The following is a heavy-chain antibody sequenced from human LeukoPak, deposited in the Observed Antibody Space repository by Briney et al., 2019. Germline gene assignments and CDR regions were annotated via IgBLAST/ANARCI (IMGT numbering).Heavy chain of an antibody. Sequence: SETLSLTCTVSGGSISSSSYYWGWIRQPPGKGLEWIGSIYYSGSTYHNPSLKSRVTISVDTSKNQFSLKLSSVTAADTAVYYCARQPKEGGSYFFIDYWGQGTLVTVSS. CDR3: ARQPKEGGSYFFIDY. CDR2: IYYSGST. CDR1: GGSISSSSYY. D-gene: IGHD1-26*01. V-gene: IGHV4-39*01. J-gene: IGHJ4*02.